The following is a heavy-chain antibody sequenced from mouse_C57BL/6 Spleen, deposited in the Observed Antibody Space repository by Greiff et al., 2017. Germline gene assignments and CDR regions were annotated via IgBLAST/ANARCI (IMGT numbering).Heavy chain of an antibody. CDR2: IDPSDSYT. J-gene: IGHJ3*01. D-gene: IGHD2-2*01. CDR3: ARRWGYTGFAY. Sequence: QVQLQQPGAELVKPGASVKLSCKASGYTFTSYWMQWVKQRPGQGLEWIGEIDPSDSYTNSNQKFKGKATLTVDTSSSTAYMQLSSLTSEDSAVYYCARRWGYTGFAYWGQGTLVTVSA. CDR1: GYTFTSYW. V-gene: IGHV1-50*01.